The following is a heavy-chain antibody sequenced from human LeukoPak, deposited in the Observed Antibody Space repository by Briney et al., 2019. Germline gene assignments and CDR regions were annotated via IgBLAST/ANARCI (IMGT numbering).Heavy chain of an antibody. D-gene: IGHD4-17*01. V-gene: IGHV1-69*13. CDR1: GGTFSSYA. J-gene: IGHJ6*02. CDR2: IIPIFGTA. CDR3: ARGDYGDALYCYYGMDV. Sequence: SVKVSCKASGGTFSSYAISWVRQAPGQGLEWMGGIIPIFGTANYAQKFQGRVTITADESTSTAYMELSSLRSEDTAVYYCARGDYGDALYCYYGMDVWGQGTTVAVSS.